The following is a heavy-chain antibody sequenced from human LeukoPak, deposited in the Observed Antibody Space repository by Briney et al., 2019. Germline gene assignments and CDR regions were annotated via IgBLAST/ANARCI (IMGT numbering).Heavy chain of an antibody. CDR2: IIPIFGTA. D-gene: IGHD6-13*01. CDR3: ARAYSYSQGYYYYMDV. CDR1: GGTNYA. Sequence: ASVKVSCKVSGGTNYAISWVRQAPGQGLEWMGGIIPIFGTANYAQKFQGRVTITADKSTSTAYMELSSLRSEDTAVYYCARAYSYSQGYYYYMDVWGKGTTVTVSS. J-gene: IGHJ6*03. V-gene: IGHV1-69*06.